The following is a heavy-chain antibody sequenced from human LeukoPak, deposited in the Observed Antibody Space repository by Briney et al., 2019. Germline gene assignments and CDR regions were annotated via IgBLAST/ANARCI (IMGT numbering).Heavy chain of an antibody. CDR1: GFTFSSYS. J-gene: IGHJ4*02. CDR3: ARVNSDIFSWLY. V-gene: IGHV3-48*01. Sequence: PGGSLRLSCVVSGFTFSSYSMNWVRQAPGKGLEWVSYISSSSSTMCYADSVKGRFTISRDNAKNSLYLQMDSLRAEDTAVYYCARVNSDIFSWLYWGQGTLVTVSS. D-gene: IGHD3-9*01. CDR2: ISSSSSTM.